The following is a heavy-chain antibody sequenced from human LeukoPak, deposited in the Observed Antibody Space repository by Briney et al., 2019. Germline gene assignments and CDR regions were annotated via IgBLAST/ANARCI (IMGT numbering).Heavy chain of an antibody. CDR2: ISDGGSEI. CDR1: GFTFSFYT. Sequence: GGSLRLSCAASGFTFSFYTMKWFRQAPGQGLEWVSSISDGGSEIYYADSVKGRFAVSRDDAKNPLSLQMNSLRVEDTAIYYCAKEKSGSYYSYMDVWGKGTTVTVSS. J-gene: IGHJ6*03. CDR3: AKEKSGSYYSYMDV. V-gene: IGHV3-21*04.